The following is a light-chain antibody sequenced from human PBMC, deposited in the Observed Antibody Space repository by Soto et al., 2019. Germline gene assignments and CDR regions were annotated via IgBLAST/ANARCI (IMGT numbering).Light chain of an antibody. CDR1: SSDVGNYNL. Sequence: QSALTQPASVSGSPGQSITISCTGTSSDVGNYNLVSWYQQHPGKAPKLIIYDASQRPSGVSNRFSGSKSGNTASLTISGLQAEDEADYYCCSYAASSTYVFGTGTSSPS. CDR2: DAS. J-gene: IGLJ1*01. CDR3: CSYAASSTYV. V-gene: IGLV2-23*01.